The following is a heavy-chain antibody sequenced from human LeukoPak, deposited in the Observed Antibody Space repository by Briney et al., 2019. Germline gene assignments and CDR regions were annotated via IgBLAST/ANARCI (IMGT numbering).Heavy chain of an antibody. J-gene: IGHJ5*02. CDR3: ARGGYYGSGNDFRFDP. CDR2: IYYSGST. V-gene: IGHV4-39*07. CDR1: GGSISSSSYY. Sequence: PSETLSLTCTVSGGSISSSSYYWGWIRQPPGKGLKWIGSIYYSGSTYYNPSLKSRVTISVDTSKNQFSLKLSSVTPADTAVYYCARGGYYGSGNDFRFDPWGQGTLVTVSS. D-gene: IGHD3-10*01.